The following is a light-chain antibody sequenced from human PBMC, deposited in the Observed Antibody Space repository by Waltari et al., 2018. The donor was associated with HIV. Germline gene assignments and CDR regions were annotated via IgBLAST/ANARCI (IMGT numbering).Light chain of an antibody. CDR3: GTGDSSLSVGL. CDR2: DIN. Sequence: QFVLTQAPSVSAAPGQNVTISCSGSSSNIGNNYVSWYQHFPGTAPKLLIYDINKRPSGIPDRFSGSKSGTSATLAIAGLQTGDEADYYCGTGDSSLSVGLFGGGTKVTVL. V-gene: IGLV1-51*01. J-gene: IGLJ3*02. CDR1: SSNIGNNY.